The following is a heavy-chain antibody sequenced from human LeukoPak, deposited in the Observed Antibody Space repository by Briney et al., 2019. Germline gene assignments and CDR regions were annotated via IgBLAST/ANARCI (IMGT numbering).Heavy chain of an antibody. J-gene: IGHJ4*02. CDR2: IYTSGST. V-gene: IGHV4-4*09. D-gene: IGHD6-19*01. CDR3: ARQQPSSAWYGGDFDY. CDR1: VGFLRSYY. Sequence: SETLSLTRTVSVGFLRSYYWSWIRQPPGKGQEWIGYIYTSGSTNNNPSPKSRVTISVDTSKNQSSLKLSSVTAADTAVYYCARQQPSSAWYGGDFDYWGQGTLVTVSS.